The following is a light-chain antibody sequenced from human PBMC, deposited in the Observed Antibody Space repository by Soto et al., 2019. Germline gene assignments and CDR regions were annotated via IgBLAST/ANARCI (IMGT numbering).Light chain of an antibody. Sequence: EIVMTQSPGTLSVSTEEGATLSCRASQSVDRNLAWYQQKPGQAPRLLIYGASTRPTGIPDRFSGSGSGTEFSLTISSLQAEDVAVYYCHQYYDSPLTFGGGTKVEIK. CDR2: GAS. J-gene: IGKJ4*01. CDR1: QSVDRN. V-gene: IGKV3D-15*01. CDR3: HQYYDSPLT.